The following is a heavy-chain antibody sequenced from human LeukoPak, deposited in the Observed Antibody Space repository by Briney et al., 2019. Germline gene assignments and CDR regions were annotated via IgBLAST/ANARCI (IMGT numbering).Heavy chain of an antibody. D-gene: IGHD2-15*01. J-gene: IGHJ4*02. CDR3: ARDCSGSSCYWIH. Sequence: ASVKVSCKASGYTFSSYGIRWVRQAPGQGLEWLGYISAYNGNTNYAQKVQGRITMTTDTSTSTAYMEMRSLRSDDTAVYYCARDCSGSSCYWIHWGQGTLVTVSS. V-gene: IGHV1-18*01. CDR2: ISAYNGNT. CDR1: GYTFSSYG.